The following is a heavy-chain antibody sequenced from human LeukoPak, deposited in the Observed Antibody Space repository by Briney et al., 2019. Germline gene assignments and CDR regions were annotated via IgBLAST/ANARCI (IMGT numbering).Heavy chain of an antibody. J-gene: IGHJ4*02. Sequence: ASVKVSCKASGYTFTVYYMHWVRQAPEQGLEWMGIINPSGGSTSYAQKFQGRVTMTRDTSTSTVYMELSSLRSEDTAVYYCARVGGYSSSSDYYFDYWGQGTLVTVSS. CDR3: ARVGGYSSSSDYYFDY. D-gene: IGHD6-6*01. CDR1: GYTFTVYY. V-gene: IGHV1-46*01. CDR2: INPSGGST.